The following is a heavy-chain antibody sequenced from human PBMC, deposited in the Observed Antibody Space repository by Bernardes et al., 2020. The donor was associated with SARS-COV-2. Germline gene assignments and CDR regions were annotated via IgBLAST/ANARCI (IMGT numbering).Heavy chain of an antibody. CDR3: ARARQYCSSTSCYESWINWFDP. Sequence: VGSLRLSCAASGFTFSSYSMNWVRQAPGKGLEWVSSISSSSSYIYYADSVKGRFTISRDNAKNSLYLQMNSLRAEDTAVYYCARARQYCSSTSCYESWINWFDPWGQGTLVTVSS. D-gene: IGHD2-2*01. J-gene: IGHJ5*02. CDR1: GFTFSSYS. CDR2: ISSSSSYI. V-gene: IGHV3-21*01.